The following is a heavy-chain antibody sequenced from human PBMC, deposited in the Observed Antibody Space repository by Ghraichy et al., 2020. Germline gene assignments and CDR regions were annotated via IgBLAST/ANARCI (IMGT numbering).Heavy chain of an antibody. J-gene: IGHJ6*02. CDR1: GGSINSYF. CDR2: IHYSGST. CDR3: ARERTIKGIDV. V-gene: IGHV4-59*12. D-gene: IGHD2/OR15-2a*01. Sequence: SETLSLTCIVSGGSINSYFWSWIRQPPGKGLEWIGYIHYSGSTNYNPSLKSRVTISIDTSETPFSLKLSSVTAADAAVYYCARERTIKGIDVWGQGTTVTVSS.